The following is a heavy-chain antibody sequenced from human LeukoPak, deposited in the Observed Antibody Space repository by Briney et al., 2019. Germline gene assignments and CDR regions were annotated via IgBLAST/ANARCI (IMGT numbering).Heavy chain of an antibody. V-gene: IGHV3-48*01. J-gene: IGHJ4*02. CDR1: GFSFSTYS. CDR2: ITDNSGSI. CDR3: ARDRPHSGYDFDY. Sequence: GGSLRLSCAASGFSFSTYSMNWVRQAPGKGLGWLSYITDNSGSIFYADSVKGRFTISRDNAKNSLYLQMNSLRVDDTAIYYCARDRPHSGYDFDYWGQGTLVTVSS. D-gene: IGHD5-12*01.